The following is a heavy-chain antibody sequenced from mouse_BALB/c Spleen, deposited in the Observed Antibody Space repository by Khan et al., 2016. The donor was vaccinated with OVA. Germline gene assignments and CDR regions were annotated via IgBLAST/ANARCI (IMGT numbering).Heavy chain of an antibody. CDR1: GFTFSSYV. CDR3: AREAYRYDEYYFDY. J-gene: IGHJ2*01. Sequence: EVELVESGGDLVKPGGSLKLSCAASGFTFSSYVMSWVRQTPEKRLEWVASISSGGSTYYPDSVKGRFTISRDNARNILYLQMSSLRSEDTAMYYCAREAYRYDEYYFDYWGQGNTLTGSS. CDR2: ISSGGST. D-gene: IGHD2-14*01. V-gene: IGHV5-6-5*01.